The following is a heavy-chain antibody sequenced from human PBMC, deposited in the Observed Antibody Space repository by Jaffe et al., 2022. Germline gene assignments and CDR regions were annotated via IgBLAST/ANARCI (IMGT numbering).Heavy chain of an antibody. CDR1: GYSISSGYY. D-gene: IGHD4-17*01. CDR2: IYHSGST. Sequence: QVQLQESGPGLVKPSETLSLTCAVSGYSISSGYYWGWIRQPPGKGLEWIGSIYHSGSTYYNPSLKSRVTISVDTSKNQFSLKLSSVTAADTAVYYCASLRVTTSSIDYWGQGTLVTVSS. CDR3: ASLRVTTSSIDY. J-gene: IGHJ4*02. V-gene: IGHV4-38-2*01.